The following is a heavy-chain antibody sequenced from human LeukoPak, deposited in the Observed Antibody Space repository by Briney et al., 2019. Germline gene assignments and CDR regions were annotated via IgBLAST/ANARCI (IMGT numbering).Heavy chain of an antibody. D-gene: IGHD5-18*01. CDR3: ASLRRGYSYPWWFDP. CDR1: GYTFTSYG. CDR2: ISAYNGNT. J-gene: IGHJ5*02. Sequence: GASVKVSCKASGYTFTSYGISWVRQAPGQGLEWMGWISAYNGNTNYAQKLQGRVTMTTDTSTSTAYMELRSLRSDDTAVYYCASLRRGYSYPWWFDPWGQGTLVTVSS. V-gene: IGHV1-18*01.